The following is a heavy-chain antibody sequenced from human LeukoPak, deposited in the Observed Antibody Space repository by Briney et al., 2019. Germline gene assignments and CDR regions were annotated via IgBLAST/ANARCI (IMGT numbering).Heavy chain of an antibody. J-gene: IGHJ4*02. CDR2: IRYNGTT. D-gene: IGHD2-21*02. CDR1: GGSISSTYDH. CDR3: ARRLHYFDY. V-gene: IGHV4-39*01. Sequence: SETLSLTCTVSGGSISSTYDHWDWIRQPPGKGLDWLGSIRYNGTTYHNPSLKVRVPMFVDTSNNQFSLRLRSVTDADTAVYYCARRLHYFDYWGQGSLVTVSS.